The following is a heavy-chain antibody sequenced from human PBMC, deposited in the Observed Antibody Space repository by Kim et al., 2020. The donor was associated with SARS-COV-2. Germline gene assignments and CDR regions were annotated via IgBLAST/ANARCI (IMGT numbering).Heavy chain of an antibody. CDR1: GYSFTSYW. Sequence: GESLKISCKGSGYSFTSYWIGWVRQMPGKGLEWMGIIYPGDSDTRYSPSFQGQVTISADKSISTAYLQWSSLKASDTAMYYCARSVYERNYYDSSGYALWVDYWGQGTLVTVSS. CDR3: ARSVYERNYYDSSGYALWVDY. V-gene: IGHV5-51*01. D-gene: IGHD3-22*01. J-gene: IGHJ4*02. CDR2: IYPGDSDT.